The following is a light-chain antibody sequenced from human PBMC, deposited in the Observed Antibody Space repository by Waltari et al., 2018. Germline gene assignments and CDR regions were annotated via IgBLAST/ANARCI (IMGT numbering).Light chain of an antibody. CDR3: QQSFSSPWT. Sequence: EIVLTQSPDFQSVTPKEKVTITCRASQSIGSNLHWYQQKPDQSPKLLIKYASQSFSGVPSRFSGSGSGTDFTLTVTNLQPDDFAVYFCQQSFSSPWTFGQGTRVEIK. J-gene: IGKJ1*01. CDR1: QSIGSN. V-gene: IGKV6-21*01. CDR2: YAS.